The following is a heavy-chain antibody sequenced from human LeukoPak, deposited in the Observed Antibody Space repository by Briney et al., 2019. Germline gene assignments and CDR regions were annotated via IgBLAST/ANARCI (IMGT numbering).Heavy chain of an antibody. CDR1: GFTLSRYW. CDR3: VRITSRDYFDY. V-gene: IGHV3-74*01. D-gene: IGHD2-2*01. J-gene: IGHJ4*02. CDR2: INSDGSST. Sequence: GGSLRLSCAASGFTLSRYWMYWVRQTPGKGLVWVSRINSDGSSTIYADSVKGRFTISRDDASNTLYLQMNSLRAEDTAVYYCVRITSRDYFDYWGQGTLVTVSS.